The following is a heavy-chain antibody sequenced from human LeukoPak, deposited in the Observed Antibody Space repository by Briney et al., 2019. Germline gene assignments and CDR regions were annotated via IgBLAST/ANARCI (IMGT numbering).Heavy chain of an antibody. Sequence: GGSLGLSCAASGFTFSSYGMHWVRQAPGKGLEWVAVIWYDGSNKYYADSVKGRFTISRDNSKNTLYLQMNSLRAEDTAVYYCARDNSGSGRTDYYYYGMDVWGKGTTVTVSS. D-gene: IGHD3-10*01. V-gene: IGHV3-33*01. J-gene: IGHJ6*04. CDR3: ARDNSGSGRTDYYYYGMDV. CDR2: IWYDGSNK. CDR1: GFTFSSYG.